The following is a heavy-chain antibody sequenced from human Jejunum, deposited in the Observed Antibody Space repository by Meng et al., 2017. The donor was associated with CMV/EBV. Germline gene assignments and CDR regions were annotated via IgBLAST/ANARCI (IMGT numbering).Heavy chain of an antibody. Sequence: SCAASGFTFRSYWMSWVRQAPGKGLEWVANIKKDGSEKHYVDSVKGRFTISRDNAENSLYLQMNSLRAEDTAVYYCAKGNLLLGGGQGTLVTVSS. CDR1: GFTFRSYW. V-gene: IGHV3-7*03. J-gene: IGHJ4*02. D-gene: IGHD1-26*01. CDR2: IKKDGSEK. CDR3: AKGNLLLG.